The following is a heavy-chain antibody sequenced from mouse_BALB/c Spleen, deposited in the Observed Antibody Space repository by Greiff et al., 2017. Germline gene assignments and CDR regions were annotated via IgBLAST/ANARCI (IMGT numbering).Heavy chain of an antibody. CDR2: IRLKSDNYAT. V-gene: IGHV6-6*02. J-gene: IGHJ3*01. Sequence: EVKLQESGGGLVQPGGSMKLSCVASGFTFSSYWMSWVRQSPEKGLEWVAEIRLKSDNYATHYAESVKGKFTISRDDSKSRLYLQMNSLRAEDTGIYYCTGGGNFPFAYWGQGTLVTVSA. CDR1: GFTFSSYW. CDR3: TGGGNFPFAY. D-gene: IGHD2-1*01.